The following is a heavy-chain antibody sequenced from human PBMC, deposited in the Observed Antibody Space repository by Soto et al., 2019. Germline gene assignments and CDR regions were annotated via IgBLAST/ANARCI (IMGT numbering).Heavy chain of an antibody. Sequence: QVQLVQSGAEVKKPGSSVKVSCKASGGTFSSYAISWVRQAPGQGLEWMGGIIPIFGTANYAQKFQGRVTSTADESTSTAYMELSSLRSEDTAVYYCARYVPYFFVAGLDPFDYWGQGTLVTVSS. CDR1: GGTFSSYA. V-gene: IGHV1-69*01. CDR3: ARYVPYFFVAGLDPFDY. CDR2: IIPIFGTA. J-gene: IGHJ4*02. D-gene: IGHD3-10*02.